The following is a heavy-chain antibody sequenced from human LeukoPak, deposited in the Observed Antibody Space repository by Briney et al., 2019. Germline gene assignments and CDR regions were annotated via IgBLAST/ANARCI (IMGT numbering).Heavy chain of an antibody. V-gene: IGHV1-69*01. D-gene: IGHD5-18*01. Sequence: SVKVSCKASGGTFSSYAISWVRQAPGQGLEWMGGFIPIFGTANYAQKFQGRVTITADESTSTAYMELSSLRSEDTAVYYCAREGEMEYSYGASFDYWGQGTLVTVSS. CDR3: AREGEMEYSYGASFDY. CDR2: FIPIFGTA. CDR1: GGTFSSYA. J-gene: IGHJ4*02.